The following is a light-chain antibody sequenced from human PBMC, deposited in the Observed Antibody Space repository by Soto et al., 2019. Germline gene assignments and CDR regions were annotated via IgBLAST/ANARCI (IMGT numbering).Light chain of an antibody. CDR1: QDIKNH. CDR2: DAS. CDR3: QQTYFTTGT. V-gene: IGKV1-16*02. J-gene: IGKJ1*01. Sequence: DIQMTQSPSSLSASVGDRVTITCRASQDIKNHLAWFQQTPGKAPKSLIYDASSLHSGVPSKFSGSGSGTDFTLTISSLQPEDFATYYCQQTYFTTGTFGQGTKVDIK.